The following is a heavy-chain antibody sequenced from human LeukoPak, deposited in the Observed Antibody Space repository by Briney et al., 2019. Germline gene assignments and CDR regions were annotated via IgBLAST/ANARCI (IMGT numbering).Heavy chain of an antibody. V-gene: IGHV4-39*07. J-gene: IGHJ3*02. CDR2: IYYSGST. CDR1: GVSINSYY. Sequence: SETLSLTCTVSGVSINSYYWGWIRQPPGKGLEWIGSIYYSGSTYYNPSLTSRVTISVDTSKNQFSLKLSSVTAADTAVYYCARAVVGAPGGAFDIWGQGTMVTVSS. D-gene: IGHD1-26*01. CDR3: ARAVVGAPGGAFDI.